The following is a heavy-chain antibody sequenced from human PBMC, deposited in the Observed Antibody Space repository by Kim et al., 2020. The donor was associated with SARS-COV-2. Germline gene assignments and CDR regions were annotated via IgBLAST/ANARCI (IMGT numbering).Heavy chain of an antibody. J-gene: IGHJ4*02. D-gene: IGHD6-6*01. Sequence: EKSYVDAVKGRFTISRDNAKNSLYLQMTSLRAEDTAVYYCARAVRGSIDYWGQGTLVTVSS. CDR2: EK. V-gene: IGHV3-7*01. CDR3: ARAVRGSIDY.